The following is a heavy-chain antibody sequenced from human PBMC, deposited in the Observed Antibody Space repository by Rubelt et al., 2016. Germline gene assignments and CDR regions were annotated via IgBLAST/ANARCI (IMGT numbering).Heavy chain of an antibody. J-gene: IGHJ5*02. V-gene: IGHV1-69*01. Sequence: QVQLVQSGAEVKKPGSSVKVSCKASGGTFSSYAISWVRRAPGQGLEWMGGIIPIFGTANYAKKFQGRVTITADESTRSAYMGLSSLRSEDTAVYYCATGGDFGVVIPNWFDPWGQGTLVTVSS. CDR3: ATGGDFGVVIPNWFDP. CDR2: IIPIFGTA. CDR1: GGTFSSYA. D-gene: IGHD3-3*01.